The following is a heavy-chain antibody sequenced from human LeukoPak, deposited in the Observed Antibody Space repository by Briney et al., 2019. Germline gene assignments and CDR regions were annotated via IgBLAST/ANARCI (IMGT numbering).Heavy chain of an antibody. V-gene: IGHV1-69*04. CDR2: IIPILGIA. Sequence: SVKVSCKASGYTFTSYGISWVRQAPGQGLEWMGRIIPILGIANYAQKFQGRVTITADKSTSTAYMELSSLRSEDTAVYYCAMPLEVNGDYALGAGYYYGMDVWGQGTTVTVSS. CDR3: AMPLEVNGDYALGAGYYYGMDV. J-gene: IGHJ6*02. CDR1: GYTFTSYG. D-gene: IGHD4-17*01.